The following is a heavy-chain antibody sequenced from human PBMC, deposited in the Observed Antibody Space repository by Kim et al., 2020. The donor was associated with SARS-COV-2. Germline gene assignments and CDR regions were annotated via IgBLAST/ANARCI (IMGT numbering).Heavy chain of an antibody. CDR3: ASALGH. D-gene: IGHD3-16*02. CDR2: YTSGRT. J-gene: IGHJ4*02. Sequence: YTSGRTNYDPSLQSRVTISVDMSKNQFSRKLSAVTAADTAVYYCASALGHWGQGTLVTVSS. V-gene: IGHV4-4*07.